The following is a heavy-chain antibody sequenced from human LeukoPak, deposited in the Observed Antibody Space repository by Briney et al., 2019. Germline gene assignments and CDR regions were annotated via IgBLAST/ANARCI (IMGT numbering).Heavy chain of an antibody. V-gene: IGHV1-69*13. CDR2: IIPIFGTA. D-gene: IGHD2-21*01. CDR3: ARGGGIDYYYYYGMGV. J-gene: IGHJ6*02. Sequence: SVRVSCKASGGTFSSYAISWVRQAPGQGLEWMGGIIPIFGTANYAQKFQGRVTITADESTSTAYMELSSLRSEDTAVYYCARGGGIDYYYYYGMGVWGQGTTVTVSS. CDR1: GGTFSSYA.